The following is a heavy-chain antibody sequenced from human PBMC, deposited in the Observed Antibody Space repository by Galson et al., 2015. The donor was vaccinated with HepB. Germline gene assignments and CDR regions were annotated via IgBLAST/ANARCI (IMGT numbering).Heavy chain of an antibody. CDR1: GFTVSSNY. Sequence: SLRLSCAVSGFTVSSNYMSWVRQAPGKGLEWVSVIHSGDSTYYPDSVKGRFTISRDNSKNTLYLQMNSLRAEDTAVYYCARVSGDYADAFDIWGQGTMVTVSS. D-gene: IGHD4-17*01. V-gene: IGHV3-53*01. CDR3: ARVSGDYADAFDI. J-gene: IGHJ3*02. CDR2: IHSGDST.